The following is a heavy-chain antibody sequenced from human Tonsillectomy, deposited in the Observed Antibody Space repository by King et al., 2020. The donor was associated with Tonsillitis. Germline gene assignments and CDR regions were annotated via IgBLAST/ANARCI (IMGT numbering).Heavy chain of an antibody. Sequence: QLVQSGGGVVQPGRSLRLSCAASGFIFSTYGMHWVRQAPGKGLEWVAVISYDGSKKYYAESVKGRFTISRDNPKNTLYLQMNSLRAEDTAVYYCARDGAYYYDSRGYYFYYDYTMDVWGRGTTVTVSS. CDR3: ARDGAYYYDSRGYYFYYDYTMDV. J-gene: IGHJ6*02. V-gene: IGHV3-33*05. CDR1: GFIFSTYG. D-gene: IGHD3-22*01. CDR2: ISYDGSKK.